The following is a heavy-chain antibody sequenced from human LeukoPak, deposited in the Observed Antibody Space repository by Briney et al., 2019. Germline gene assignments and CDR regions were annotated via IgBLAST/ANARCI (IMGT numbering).Heavy chain of an antibody. D-gene: IGHD3-10*01. V-gene: IGHV1-2*02. J-gene: IGHJ6*02. CDR3: AGGSRGSGSYPYGMDV. CDR1: GYTFTGYY. CDR2: INPNSGGT. Sequence: GASVKVSCKASGYTFTGYYMHWVRQAPGQGLEWMGWINPNSGGTNYAQKFQGRVTMTRDTSISTAYMELSRLRSDDTAVYYCAGGSRGSGSYPYGMDVWGQGTTVTVSS.